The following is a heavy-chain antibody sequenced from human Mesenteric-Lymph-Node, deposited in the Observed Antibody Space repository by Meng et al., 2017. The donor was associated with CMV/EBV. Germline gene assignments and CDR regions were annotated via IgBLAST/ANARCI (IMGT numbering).Heavy chain of an antibody. Sequence: GESLKISCAASALTVSCHFMTWVRQAPGQGLEWVSTISGSGGSTYFADAVKGRFTISRDNSKNTVHLHVNSLRAEDTAVYYCARQVDYWGQGTLVTVSS. CDR1: ALTVSCHF. CDR2: ISGSGGST. J-gene: IGHJ4*02. V-gene: IGHV3-23*01. CDR3: ARQVDY.